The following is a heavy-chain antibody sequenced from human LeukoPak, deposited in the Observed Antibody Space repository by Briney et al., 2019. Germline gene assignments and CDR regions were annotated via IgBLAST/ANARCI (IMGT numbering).Heavy chain of an antibody. CDR1: GGSISSSSYY. CDR2: IYYSGST. V-gene: IGHV4-39*01. D-gene: IGHD3-3*01. CDR3: GSELTYYDFWSGYLSGEVFDY. J-gene: IGHJ4*02. Sequence: SETLSLTCTVSGGSISSSSYYWGWIRQPPGKGLEWIGSIYYSGSTYYNPSLKSRVTISVDTPKNQFSLKLSSVTAADTAVYYCGSELTYYDFWSGYLSGEVFDYWGQGTLVTVSS.